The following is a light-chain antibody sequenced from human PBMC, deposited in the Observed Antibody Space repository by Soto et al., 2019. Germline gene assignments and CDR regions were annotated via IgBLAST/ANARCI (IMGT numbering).Light chain of an antibody. Sequence: EIVITQSPATLSLSPAEGSTLSCRASQGIGDTLAWYQQKPGQTPRLLIYDTSIRATGVPARFSGSRSGAEFTLTISSLQSEDFAVYYCQHYVNWPLTFGGGTKVDI. CDR1: QGIGDT. CDR2: DTS. V-gene: IGKV3-15*01. J-gene: IGKJ4*01. CDR3: QHYVNWPLT.